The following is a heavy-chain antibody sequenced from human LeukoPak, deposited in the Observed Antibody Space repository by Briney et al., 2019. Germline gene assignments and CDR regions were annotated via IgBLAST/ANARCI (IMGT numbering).Heavy chain of an antibody. V-gene: IGHV4-34*01. CDR1: GGSFSGYY. D-gene: IGHD1-26*01. Sequence: NPSETLSLTCAVYGGSFSGYYWSWIRQPPGKGPEWIGEINHSGSTNYNPSLKSRVTISVDTSKNQFSLKLSSVTAADTAVYYCASSDGELLFDLWGQGTLVTVSS. CDR3: ASSDGELLFDL. J-gene: IGHJ5*02. CDR2: INHSGST.